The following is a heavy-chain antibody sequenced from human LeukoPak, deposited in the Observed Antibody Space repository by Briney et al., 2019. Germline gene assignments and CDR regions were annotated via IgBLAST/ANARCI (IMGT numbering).Heavy chain of an antibody. CDR1: GYTFTSYY. V-gene: IGHV1-46*01. D-gene: IGHD3-16*01. CDR3: ARGVNTYLWFGGDYMDV. J-gene: IGHJ6*03. CDR2: INPSGGST. Sequence: ASVKVPCKASGYTFTSYYMHWVRQAPGQGLEWMGIINPSGGSTSYAQKFQGRVTITRNTSISTAYMELSSLRSEDTAVYYCARGVNTYLWFGGDYMDVWGKGSTVTVSS.